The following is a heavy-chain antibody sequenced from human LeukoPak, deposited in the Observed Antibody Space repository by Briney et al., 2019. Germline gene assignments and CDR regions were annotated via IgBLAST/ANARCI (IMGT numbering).Heavy chain of an antibody. CDR3: ARGDFWSGSDNQYYHYMDV. CDR1: GGTFSSYA. CDR2: IIPIFGTA. Sequence: SVKVSCKASGGTFSSYAISWVRQAPGQGLEWMGGIIPIFGTANYAQKFQGRVTITTDESTSTAYMELSSLRSEDTAVYYCARGDFWSGSDNQYYHYMDVWGKGTTVTVSS. J-gene: IGHJ6*03. D-gene: IGHD3-3*01. V-gene: IGHV1-69*05.